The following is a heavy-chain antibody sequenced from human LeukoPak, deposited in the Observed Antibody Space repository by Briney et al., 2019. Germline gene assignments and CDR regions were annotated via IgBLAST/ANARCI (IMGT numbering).Heavy chain of an antibody. J-gene: IGHJ5*02. Sequence: PSETLSLTCAVYGGSFSGYYWSWIRQPPGKGLEWIGEINHSGSTNYNPSLKSRVTISVDTSENQFSLKLSSVTAADTAVYYCARDNYDILTGYRPYNWFDPWGQGTLVTVSS. CDR1: GGSFSGYY. CDR2: INHSGST. D-gene: IGHD3-9*01. CDR3: ARDNYDILTGYRPYNWFDP. V-gene: IGHV4-34*01.